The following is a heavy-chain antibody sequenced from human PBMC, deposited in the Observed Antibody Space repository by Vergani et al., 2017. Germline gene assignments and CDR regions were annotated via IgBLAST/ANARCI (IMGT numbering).Heavy chain of an antibody. D-gene: IGHD4-23*01. V-gene: IGHV3-23*01. J-gene: IGHJ6*02. CDR1: GFTFSRYA. CDR3: AKSPDPNCKCGNCYSYYYDLDL. CDR2: ISGSGGNT. Sequence: EVQLLESGGGLVQPGGSLRLSCVASGFTFSRYAMTWVRQAPGKGLEWVSAISGSGGNTFYTDSVKGRFTISRDNSKDTLYLQMNSLRVEDTAIYYCAKSPDPNCKCGNCYSYYYDLDLWGQGTTVTVSS.